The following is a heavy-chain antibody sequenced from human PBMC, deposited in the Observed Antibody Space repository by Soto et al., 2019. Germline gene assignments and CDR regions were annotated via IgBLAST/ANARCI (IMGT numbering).Heavy chain of an antibody. CDR2: INPNSGGT. CDR1: GYTFTGYY. Sequence: RASVKVSCKASGYTFTGYYMHWVRQAPGQGLEWMGWINPNSGGTNYAQKFQGWVTMTRDTSISTAYMELRRLRSDDTAVYYCARMRNSRSWPYYYYYGMDVWGHGTKVTVYS. V-gene: IGHV1-2*04. D-gene: IGHD6-13*01. J-gene: IGHJ6*02. CDR3: ARMRNSRSWPYYYYYGMDV.